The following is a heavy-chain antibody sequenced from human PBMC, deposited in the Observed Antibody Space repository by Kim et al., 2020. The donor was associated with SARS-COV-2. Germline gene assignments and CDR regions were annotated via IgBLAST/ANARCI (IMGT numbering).Heavy chain of an antibody. CDR1: GFTFSSYA. CDR3: AKGFGSYDSSGYYLQSPLDY. Sequence: GGSLRLSCAASGFTFSSYAMSWVRQAPGKGLEWVSAISGSGGSTYYADSVKGRFTISRDNSKNTLYLQMNSLRAEDTAVYYCAKGFGSYDSSGYYLQSPLDYWGQGTLVTVSS. CDR2: ISGSGGST. V-gene: IGHV3-23*01. D-gene: IGHD3-22*01. J-gene: IGHJ4*02.